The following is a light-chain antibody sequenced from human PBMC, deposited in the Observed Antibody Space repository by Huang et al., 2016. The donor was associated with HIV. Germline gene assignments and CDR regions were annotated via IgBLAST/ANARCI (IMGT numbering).Light chain of an antibody. CDR3: HLYGASPPDP. J-gene: IGKJ2*01. V-gene: IGKV3-20*01. CDR2: GTS. Sequence: EIVLTQFSGTLSLSPGERATLSCRTSQSVISDYLAWYQQKPGQAPRILIYGTSNRATGIPDRFTGGRSGTDFTLTISGIEPEDFAMYYCHLYGASPPDPFGQGTKLEIK. CDR1: QSVISDY.